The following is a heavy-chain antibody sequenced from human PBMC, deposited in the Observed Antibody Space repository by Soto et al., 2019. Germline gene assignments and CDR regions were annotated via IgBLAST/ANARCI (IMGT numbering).Heavy chain of an antibody. CDR3: AHILFGRSVAGGYFYMDV. Sequence: HVTLKESGPVLVKPTESLTLTCTVSGFSLASGKVGVTWIRQPPGKALEWLAHIFSNVEKSYRTSLKDRLTISEDTSKSQVVLTMTNVDPVDTATYYCAHILFGRSVAGGYFYMDVWGKGTTVTVSS. V-gene: IGHV2-26*01. J-gene: IGHJ6*03. D-gene: IGHD6-19*01. CDR1: GFSLASGKVG. CDR2: IFSNVEK.